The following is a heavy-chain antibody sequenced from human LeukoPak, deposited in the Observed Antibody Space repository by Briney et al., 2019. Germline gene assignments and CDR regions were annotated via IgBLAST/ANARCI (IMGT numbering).Heavy chain of an antibody. J-gene: IGHJ4*02. V-gene: IGHV3-23*01. CDR3: AKALYCSGGSCPGSYFDY. CDR1: GFTFSSYA. D-gene: IGHD2-15*01. CDR2: ISGSGGST. Sequence: GGSLRLSSAASGFTFSSYAMSWVRQAPGKGLEWVSGISGSGGSTYYADSVKGRFTISRDNSKNTLYLQMNSLRAEDTAVYYCAKALYCSGGSCPGSYFDYWGQGTLVTVSS.